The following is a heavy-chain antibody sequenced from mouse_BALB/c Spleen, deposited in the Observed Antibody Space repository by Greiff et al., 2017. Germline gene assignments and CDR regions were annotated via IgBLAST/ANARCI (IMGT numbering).Heavy chain of an antibody. CDR2: IRLKSNNYAT. Sequence: EVKLVESGGGLVQPGGSMKLSCVASGFTFSNYWMNWVRQSPEKGLEWVAEIRLKSNNYATHYAESVKGRFTISRDDSKSSVYLQMNNLRAEDTGIYYCRVYGNYGGDYWGQGTSVTVSS. CDR3: RVYGNYGGDY. D-gene: IGHD2-10*02. CDR1: GFTFSNYW. J-gene: IGHJ4*01. V-gene: IGHV6-6*02.